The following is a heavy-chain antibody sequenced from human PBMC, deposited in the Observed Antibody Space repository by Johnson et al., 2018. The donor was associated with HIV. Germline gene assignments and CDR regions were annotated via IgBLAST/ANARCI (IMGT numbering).Heavy chain of an antibody. Sequence: VQLVESGGGVVQPGRSLRLSCAASGFTFDDYAMHWVRQAPGKGLEWVSGIRWNSGSIGYADSVKGRFTISRDNAKNSLYLQMNSLRAEDTAVYYCARKKLQYYDSSGYYDHAFDVWGQGTMVTVSS. CDR2: IRWNSGSI. J-gene: IGHJ3*01. CDR1: GFTFDDYA. CDR3: ARKKLQYYDSSGYYDHAFDV. D-gene: IGHD3-22*01. V-gene: IGHV3-9*01.